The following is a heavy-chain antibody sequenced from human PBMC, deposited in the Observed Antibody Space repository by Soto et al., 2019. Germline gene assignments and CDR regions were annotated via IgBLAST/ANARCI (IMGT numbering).Heavy chain of an antibody. CDR2: INHSGST. CDR1: GGSFSGYY. CDR3: ASYYYDSSGYQYHFAY. J-gene: IGHJ4*02. Sequence: SETLSLTCAVYGGSFSGYYWSWIRQPPGKGLEWIGEINHSGSTNYNPSLKSRVTISVDTSKNQFSLKLSSVTAADTAVYYCASYYYDSSGYQYHFAYWGQGTLVTVSS. D-gene: IGHD3-22*01. V-gene: IGHV4-34*01.